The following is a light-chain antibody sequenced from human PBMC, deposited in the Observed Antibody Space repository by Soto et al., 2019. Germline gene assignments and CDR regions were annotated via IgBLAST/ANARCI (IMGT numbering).Light chain of an antibody. CDR3: QQYGSSPWT. Sequence: EIVLTQSPGTLSLSPGERATLSCRASRSVSSSFLAWYQQKPGQAPRLLIYDASSRATGIPDRFSGSGSGTDFTLTISRLEPEDFAVYFRQQYGSSPWTFAQGTNVDI. CDR2: DAS. CDR1: RSVSSSF. J-gene: IGKJ1*01. V-gene: IGKV3-20*01.